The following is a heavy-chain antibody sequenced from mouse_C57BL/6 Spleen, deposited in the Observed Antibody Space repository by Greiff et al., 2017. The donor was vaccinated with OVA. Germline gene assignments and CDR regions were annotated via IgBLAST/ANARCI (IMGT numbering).Heavy chain of an antibody. Sequence: EVNLVESGGGLVKPGGSLKLSCAASGFTFSSYAMSWVRQTPEKRLEWVATISDGGSYTYYPDNVKGRFPISRDNAKNNLYLQMSHLKSEDTAMYYCAREGDYYGSSYVDYWGQGTTLTVSS. J-gene: IGHJ2*01. CDR2: ISDGGSYT. D-gene: IGHD1-1*01. CDR3: AREGDYYGSSYVDY. CDR1: GFTFSSYA. V-gene: IGHV5-4*01.